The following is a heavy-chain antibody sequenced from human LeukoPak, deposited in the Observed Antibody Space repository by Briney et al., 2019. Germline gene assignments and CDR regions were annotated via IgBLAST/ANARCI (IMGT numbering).Heavy chain of an antibody. CDR1: GGSIRSSSYY. J-gene: IGHJ4*02. D-gene: IGHD3-22*01. CDR2: IYYSGST. Sequence: PSETLSLTCSVSGGSIRSSSYYWGWIRQPPGKGLEWIGSIYYSGSTYYNPSLKSRVTISVDTSKNQLSLKLSSVTAADTAVYYCARAGVTMISRPIDYWGQGTLVTVSS. V-gene: IGHV4-39*07. CDR3: ARAGVTMISRPIDY.